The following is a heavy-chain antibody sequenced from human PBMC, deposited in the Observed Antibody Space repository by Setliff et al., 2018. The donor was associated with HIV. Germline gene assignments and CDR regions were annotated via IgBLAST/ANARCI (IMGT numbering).Heavy chain of an antibody. CDR3: ARHQSGYNFSPFDN. J-gene: IGHJ4*02. V-gene: IGHV4-39*01. Sequence: ETLSLTCTVSSGSFSSRHYWGWIRQSPGKGLEWIGSVSYSGTTYYNPSLRSRITISVDTSKNQSSLIVSSVTAADTATYYCARHQSGYNFSPFDNWGLGSLVTVSS. CDR2: VSYSGTT. CDR1: SGSFSSRHY. D-gene: IGHD5-12*01.